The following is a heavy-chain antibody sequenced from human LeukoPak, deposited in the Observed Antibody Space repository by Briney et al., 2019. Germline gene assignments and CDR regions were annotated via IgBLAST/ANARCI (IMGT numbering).Heavy chain of an antibody. Sequence: ASVKVSCKASGYTFTGYSMHWVRQAPGQGLEWMGWINPNSGGTNYAQKFQGRVTMTRDTSISAAYMELSRLTSGDTAVYYCARYITYNKYFDYWGQGTLVTVSS. CDR3: ARYITYNKYFDY. D-gene: IGHD5-24*01. V-gene: IGHV1-2*02. J-gene: IGHJ4*02. CDR2: INPNSGGT. CDR1: GYTFTGYS.